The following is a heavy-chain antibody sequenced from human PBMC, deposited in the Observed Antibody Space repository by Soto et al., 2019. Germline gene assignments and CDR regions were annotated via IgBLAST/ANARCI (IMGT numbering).Heavy chain of an antibody. CDR2: NTGSGDST. CDR3: AKDLQFSGWLSAQAFDY. CDR1: GFTFSSHA. D-gene: IGHD6-19*01. J-gene: IGHJ4*02. Sequence: EVQLLESGGGLVQPGGSLRLSCAVSGFTFSSHAMSWVRQAPGKGLECVSSNTGSGDSTYYADSVKGRFTISRDKSKSALYLQMLRLRADGTALYYCAKDLQFSGWLSAQAFDYWGQGTQVTASS. V-gene: IGHV3-23*01.